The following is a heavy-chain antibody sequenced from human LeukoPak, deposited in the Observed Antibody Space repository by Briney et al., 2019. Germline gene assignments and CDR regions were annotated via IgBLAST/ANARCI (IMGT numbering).Heavy chain of an antibody. J-gene: IGHJ4*02. Sequence: PGGSLRLSCAASGFTFSSYAMHWVRQAPGKGLEWVAVISYDGSNKYYADSVKGRFTISRDNSKNTLYLQMNSLRAEDTAVYYCARAGRGWLQSRFDYWGQGTLVTVSS. CDR1: GFTFSSYA. CDR3: ARAGRGWLQSRFDY. V-gene: IGHV3-30-3*01. D-gene: IGHD5-24*01. CDR2: ISYDGSNK.